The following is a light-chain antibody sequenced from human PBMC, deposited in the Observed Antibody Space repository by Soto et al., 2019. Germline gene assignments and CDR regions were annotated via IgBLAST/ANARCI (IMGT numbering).Light chain of an antibody. CDR3: QQYNDRPPIT. CDR2: DAS. CDR1: QSVSSY. V-gene: IGKV3-11*01. Sequence: EIVLTQSPATLYLSPGERATLSCRASQSVSSYLAWYQQKPGQAPRLLIYDASNRATGIPARFSGSGSGTDFTLTISSLEPEDFAVYYCQQYNDRPPITFGQGTRLEIK. J-gene: IGKJ5*01.